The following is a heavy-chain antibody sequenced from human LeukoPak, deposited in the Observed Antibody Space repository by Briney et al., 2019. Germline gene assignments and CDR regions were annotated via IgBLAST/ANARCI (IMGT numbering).Heavy chain of an antibody. Sequence: GGSLRLSCAASGFTFDDYAMHWVWQAPGKGLEWVSGISWNSGSIGYADSVKGRFTISRDNAKNSLYLQMNSLRAEDTALYYCAKDKSAGQYSSSEDDAFDIWGQGTMVTVSS. V-gene: IGHV3-9*01. CDR2: ISWNSGSI. D-gene: IGHD6-6*01. CDR3: AKDKSAGQYSSSEDDAFDI. CDR1: GFTFDDYA. J-gene: IGHJ3*02.